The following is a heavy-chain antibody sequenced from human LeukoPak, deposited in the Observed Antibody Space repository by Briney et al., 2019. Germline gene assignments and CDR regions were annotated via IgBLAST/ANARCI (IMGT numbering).Heavy chain of an antibody. Sequence: GGSLRLSCAASGFTFSSYAMSWVRQAPGKGLEWVSAISGSGGSTYYADSVKGRFTISRDNSKNTLYLQMNSLRAEDTAVYYCAKTADPYGSFFGKFDYWGQGTLVTVSS. CDR3: AKTADPYGSFFGKFDY. D-gene: IGHD3-3*02. V-gene: IGHV3-23*01. CDR1: GFTFSSYA. J-gene: IGHJ4*02. CDR2: ISGSGGST.